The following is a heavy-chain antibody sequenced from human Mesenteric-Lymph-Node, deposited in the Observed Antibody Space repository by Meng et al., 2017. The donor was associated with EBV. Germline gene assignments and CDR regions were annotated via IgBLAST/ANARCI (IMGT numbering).Heavy chain of an antibody. J-gene: IGHJ4*02. CDR3: ARGTVAGTHLDY. CDR1: GGSISSSNW. Sequence: QVKLQGSGPGLGKPSGTLSLTFAASGGSISSSNWWSWVRQPPGKGLEWIGEIYHSGSTNYNPSLKSRVTISVDKSKNQFSLKLSSVTAADTAVYYCARGTVAGTHLDYWAQGTLVTVSS. V-gene: IGHV4-4*02. D-gene: IGHD6-19*01. CDR2: IYHSGST.